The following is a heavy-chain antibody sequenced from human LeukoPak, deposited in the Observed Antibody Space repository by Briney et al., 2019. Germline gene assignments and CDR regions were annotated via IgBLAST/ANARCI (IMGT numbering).Heavy chain of an antibody. D-gene: IGHD3-22*01. CDR2: ISYDGSNK. V-gene: IGHV3-30*04. CDR1: GFTFSSYS. Sequence: GGSLRLSCAASGFTFSSYSMHWVRQAPGKGLEWVAVISYDGSNKYYADSVKGRFTISRDNSKNTLYLQMNSLRAEDTAVYYCAREGRNYYDSSGRNNWFAPWGQGTLVTVSS. J-gene: IGHJ5*02. CDR3: AREGRNYYDSSGRNNWFAP.